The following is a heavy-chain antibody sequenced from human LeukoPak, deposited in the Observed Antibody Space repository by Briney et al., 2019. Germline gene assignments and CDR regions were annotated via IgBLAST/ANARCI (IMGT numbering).Heavy chain of an antibody. J-gene: IGHJ4*02. CDR1: GGTFSSYA. Sequence: GASVKVSCKASGGTFSSYAISWVRQAPGQGLELMGGIIPIFGTANYAQKFQGRVTITTDESTSTAYMELSSLRSEDTAVYYCAGADSSGWYRPLIGYYFDYWGQGTLVTVSS. V-gene: IGHV1-69*05. CDR3: AGADSSGWYRPLIGYYFDY. CDR2: IIPIFGTA. D-gene: IGHD6-19*01.